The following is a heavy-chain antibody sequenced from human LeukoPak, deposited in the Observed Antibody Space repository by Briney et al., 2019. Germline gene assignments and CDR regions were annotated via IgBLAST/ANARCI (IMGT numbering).Heavy chain of an antibody. V-gene: IGHV4-38-2*01. Sequence: SETLSLTCAVSGYSISSGYYWGWIRQPPGKGLEWIGSIYHSGSTYYNPSLKSRVTISVDTSKNHFSLKLSSVTAADTAVYYCARLTSYYDFWSGEFDPWGQGTLVTVSS. D-gene: IGHD3-3*01. CDR3: ARLTSYYDFWSGEFDP. CDR1: GYSISSGYY. J-gene: IGHJ5*02. CDR2: IYHSGST.